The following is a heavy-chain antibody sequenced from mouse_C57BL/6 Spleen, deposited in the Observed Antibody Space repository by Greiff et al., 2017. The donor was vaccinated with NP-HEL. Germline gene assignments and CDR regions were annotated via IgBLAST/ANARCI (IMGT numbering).Heavy chain of an antibody. CDR3: AREDRYGSSFDY. D-gene: IGHD1-1*01. V-gene: IGHV1-59*01. Sequence: QVQLQQPGAELVRPGTSVKLSCKASGYTFTSYWMHWVKQRPGQGLEWIGVIDPSDSYTNYNQKFKGKATLTVDTSSSTAYMQLSSLTSEDSAVYYCAREDRYGSSFDYWGQGTTLTVSS. CDR2: IDPSDSYT. J-gene: IGHJ2*01. CDR1: GYTFTSYW.